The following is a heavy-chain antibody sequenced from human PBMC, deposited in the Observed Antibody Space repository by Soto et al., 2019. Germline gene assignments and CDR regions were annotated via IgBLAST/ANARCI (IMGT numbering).Heavy chain of an antibody. D-gene: IGHD1-1*01. Sequence: VGSLRLSCAASGVSFSDYWMHWVRQVPGKGLVLVSRISGDRISTNYADSVKGRFTISRDNAKNTLYVQMNSLRAEDTAVYYCARVIGYSAQDYWGQGTPVTVSS. J-gene: IGHJ4*02. CDR1: GVSFSDYW. V-gene: IGHV3-74*01. CDR3: ARVIGYSAQDY. CDR2: ISGDRIST.